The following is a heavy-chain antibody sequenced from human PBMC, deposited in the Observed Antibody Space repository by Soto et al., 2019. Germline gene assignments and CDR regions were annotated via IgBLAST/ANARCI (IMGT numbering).Heavy chain of an antibody. CDR2: INHSGST. CDR3: ARAEAGRLHDY. J-gene: IGHJ4*02. CDR1: GGSFSGYY. V-gene: IGHV4-34*01. Sequence: SETRSLTCAVYGGSFSGYYWTWIRQPPGTGLEWIGEINHSGSTNYNPSLKSRVTISVDTSKNQFSLKLTSVTAADTAVYYCARAEAGRLHDYWGQGTLVTVSS. D-gene: IGHD2-21*02.